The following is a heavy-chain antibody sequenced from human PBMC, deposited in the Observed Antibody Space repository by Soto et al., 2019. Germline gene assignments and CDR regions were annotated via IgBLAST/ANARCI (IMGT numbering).Heavy chain of an antibody. Sequence: QITLKESGPTLVKPTQTLTLTCSFSGFSLSTSEVGVGWIRQPPGKGLEWLALIYWDDDKEYSSTLRSRLTITKDPSKNQVVLIMTHLDPTGTSTSYCAHGSGWLFNYWGQGTLVTVSS. D-gene: IGHD6-19*01. CDR3: AHGSGWLFNY. CDR1: GFSLSTSEVG. V-gene: IGHV2-5*02. J-gene: IGHJ4*02. CDR2: IYWDDDK.